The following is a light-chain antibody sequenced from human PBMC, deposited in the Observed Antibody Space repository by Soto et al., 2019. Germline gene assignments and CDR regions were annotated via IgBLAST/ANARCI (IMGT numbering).Light chain of an antibody. CDR3: QQYNSEWT. CDR1: QSISSW. V-gene: IGKV1-5*01. Sequence: DSQMTQAPSTLSASVGDRVTITCRASQSISSWLAWYQQKPGKAPKLLIYDASSLESGVPSRFSGSGSGTEFTLTISSLQPDDFATYHCQQYNSEWTFGQGTKVDNK. J-gene: IGKJ1*01. CDR2: DAS.